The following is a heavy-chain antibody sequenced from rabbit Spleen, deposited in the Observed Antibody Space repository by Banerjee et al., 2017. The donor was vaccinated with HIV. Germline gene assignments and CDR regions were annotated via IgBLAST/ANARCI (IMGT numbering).Heavy chain of an antibody. V-gene: IGHV1S40*01. D-gene: IGHD6-1*01. Sequence: QSLEESGGDLVRPGASLTLTCTASGFSFSSSYFMCWVRQAPGKGLEWIACIYTGSSGSTYYASWAKGRFTISITSPTTVTLQMTSLTAADTATYFCAMDNGGYGFPMWGPGTLVTVS. CDR2: IYTGSSGST. J-gene: IGHJ4*01. CDR3: AMDNGGYGFPM. CDR1: GFSFSSSYF.